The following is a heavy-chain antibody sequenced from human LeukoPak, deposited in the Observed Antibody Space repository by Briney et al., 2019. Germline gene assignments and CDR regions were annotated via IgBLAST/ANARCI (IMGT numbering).Heavy chain of an antibody. V-gene: IGHV1-46*01. J-gene: IGHJ4*02. CDR2: INPSGGST. Sequence: ASVKVSCKASGYTFTSYYMHWVRQAPGQGLEWMGIINPSGGSTSYAQKFQGRVTMTRDTSTSTVYMELSSLRSEDTAVYYCARDYCSSTSCYVPSYYFDYWGQGTLVTVSS. D-gene: IGHD2-2*01. CDR3: ARDYCSSTSCYVPSYYFDY. CDR1: GYTFTSYY.